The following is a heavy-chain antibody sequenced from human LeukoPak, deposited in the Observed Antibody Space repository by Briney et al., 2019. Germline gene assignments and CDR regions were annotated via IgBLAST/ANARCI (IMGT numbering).Heavy chain of an antibody. CDR1: GYTFTSYG. Sequence: GASVKVSCKASGYTFTSYGISWVRQPPGQGLDSLGWISAYNGNTNYAQKLQGRVTMTTDTSTSTAYMELRSLRSDDTAVYYCARWDSSSSLDYWGQGTLVTVSS. CDR3: ARWDSSSSLDY. CDR2: ISAYNGNT. V-gene: IGHV1-18*01. J-gene: IGHJ4*02. D-gene: IGHD6-6*01.